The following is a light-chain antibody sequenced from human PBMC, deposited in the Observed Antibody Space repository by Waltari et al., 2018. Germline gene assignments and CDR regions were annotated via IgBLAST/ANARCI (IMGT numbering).Light chain of an antibody. Sequence: SYDLTQPPSVSVSPGQTAIIPCSGHKLVDKSVCWYQQKPGQSPVLLIYYDSKRPSGIPERFSGSNSGNTATLTISGTQAMDEADYYCQAWDRDTYVFGAGTKVTVL. J-gene: IGLJ1*01. CDR1: KLVDKS. CDR2: YDS. V-gene: IGLV3-1*01. CDR3: QAWDRDTYV.